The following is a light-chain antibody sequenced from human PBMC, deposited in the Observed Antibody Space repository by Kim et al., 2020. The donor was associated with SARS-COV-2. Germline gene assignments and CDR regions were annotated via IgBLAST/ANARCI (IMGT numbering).Light chain of an antibody. CDR1: TLPEKQ. J-gene: IGLJ1*01. CDR2: KDN. V-gene: IGLV3-25*03. Sequence: VSPGQTDRIACSGDTLPEKQSYWDQQKSGQAPLLVIYKDNERPSGIPGRFSGSSSGKTVTLTISGVQAEDDADYYCQSADGSGTYVFGTGTKVTVL. CDR3: QSADGSGTYV.